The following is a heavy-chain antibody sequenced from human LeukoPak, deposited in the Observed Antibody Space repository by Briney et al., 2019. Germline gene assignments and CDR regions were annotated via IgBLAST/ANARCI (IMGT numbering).Heavy chain of an antibody. V-gene: IGHV1-2*02. CDR1: GYTFTGYY. D-gene: IGHD1-1*01. J-gene: IGHJ6*03. CDR2: INPNSGGT. Sequence: ASVKVSCKASGYTFTGYYMHWVRQAPGQGLEWMGWINPNSGGTNYAQKFQGRVTLTRDTSISTAYMELSRLRSDDTAVYYCARDNWNDASGESYYYYYYMDVRGKGTTVTVSS. CDR3: ARDNWNDASGESYYYYYYMDV.